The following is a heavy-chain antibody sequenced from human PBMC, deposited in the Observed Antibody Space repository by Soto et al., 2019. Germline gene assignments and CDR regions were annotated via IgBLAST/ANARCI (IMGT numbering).Heavy chain of an antibody. V-gene: IGHV4-39*01. Sequence: QLQLHESGPGLVKPSQTLSLTCAVSGGSLISGSYYWGWIRQPPGKGLEWIGTIYHSGNTYYNPSLKSRLTISIDPSKNQFSLNLSSVTATDTAVYYCTRQATYTMDVWGQGTTVTVSS. CDR2: IYHSGNT. J-gene: IGHJ6*02. D-gene: IGHD4-4*01. CDR1: GGSLISGSYY. CDR3: TRQATYTMDV.